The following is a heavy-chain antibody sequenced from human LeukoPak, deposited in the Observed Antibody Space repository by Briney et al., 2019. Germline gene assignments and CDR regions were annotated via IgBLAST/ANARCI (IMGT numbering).Heavy chain of an antibody. CDR1: GGSISSYC. CDR3: AGGEQWLVSGPDY. CDR2: IYYSGST. J-gene: IGHJ4*02. D-gene: IGHD6-19*01. V-gene: IGHV4-59*01. Sequence: PSETLSLTCTVSGGSISSYCWSWIRQPPGRGLEWIGYIYYSGSTNYNPCLKSRVTISVDTSKNQFSLKLSSVTAADTAVYYCAGGEQWLVSGPDYWGQGALVTVSS.